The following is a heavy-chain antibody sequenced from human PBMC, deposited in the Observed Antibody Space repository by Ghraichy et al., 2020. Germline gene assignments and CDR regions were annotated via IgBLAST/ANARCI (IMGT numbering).Heavy chain of an antibody. J-gene: IGHJ6*02. CDR1: GFTFSSYG. V-gene: IGHV3-33*01. D-gene: IGHD6-13*01. CDR2: IWYDGSNK. CDR3: ARALWQQPGRDYYYGMDV. Sequence: GGSLRLSCAASGFTFSSYGMHWVRQAPGKGLEWVAVIWYDGSNKYYADSVKGRFTISRDNSKNTLYLQMNSLRAEDTAVYYCARALWQQPGRDYYYGMDVWGQGTTVTVSS.